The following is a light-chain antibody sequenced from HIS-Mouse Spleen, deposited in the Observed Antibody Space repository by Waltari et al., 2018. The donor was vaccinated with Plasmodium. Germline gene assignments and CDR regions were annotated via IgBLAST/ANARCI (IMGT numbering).Light chain of an antibody. CDR1: QSVSSN. V-gene: IGKV3-15*01. J-gene: IGKJ3*01. CDR2: GAS. Sequence: EIVMTQPPAPLPVSPGARATLSGRASQSVSSNLAWYQQKPGQAPRLIIYGASTRATGIPARFSGSGSGTEFTLTISSLQSEDFAVYYCQQYNNWSFTFGPGTKVDIK. CDR3: QQYNNWSFT.